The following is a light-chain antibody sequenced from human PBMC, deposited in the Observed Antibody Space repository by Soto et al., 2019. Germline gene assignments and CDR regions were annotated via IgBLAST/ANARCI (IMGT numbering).Light chain of an antibody. CDR1: QSISSW. CDR3: QQYNSYSRT. CDR2: KAS. J-gene: IGKJ1*01. V-gene: IGKV1-5*03. Sequence: DIQMTQSPSTLSASVGDRVTITCRASQSISSWLAWYQQKPGKAPKLLIYKASSLESGVPSRFSGSESGTEFTLTISSLQPDDFATYYCQQYNSYSRTFGQGTK.